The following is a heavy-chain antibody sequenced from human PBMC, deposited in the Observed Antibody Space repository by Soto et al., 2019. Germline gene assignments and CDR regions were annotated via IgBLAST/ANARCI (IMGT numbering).Heavy chain of an antibody. CDR3: ARDYGSGFYFGMDV. CDR1: GDSISSGDYY. V-gene: IGHV4-31*03. D-gene: IGHD3-10*01. Sequence: QVQLQESGPGLVKPSQTLSLTCTVSGDSISSGDYYWSWIRQHPAKGLEWIGYISYSGTTYYNPSLKSRITISLDTSKHQFSLKLSSVTAADTAVYYCARDYGSGFYFGMDVWGQGTTVTSSS. CDR2: ISYSGTT. J-gene: IGHJ6*02.